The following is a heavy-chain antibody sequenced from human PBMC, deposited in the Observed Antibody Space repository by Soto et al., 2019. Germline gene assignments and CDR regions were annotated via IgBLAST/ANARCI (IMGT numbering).Heavy chain of an antibody. CDR3: ATLLREGIIVVGPSGGPGEY. Sequence: QEQLVQSGGGVVQPGRSLRLSCAASGFIFSSYGMHWVRQAPGKGLEWVAVISYDGSNEYYADSVQGRFTISRDNSKQTLYLHMNSLRTEDTAVYFCATLLREGIIVVGPSGGPGEYWGQGTLVTVSS. J-gene: IGHJ4*02. D-gene: IGHD2-2*01. CDR1: GFIFSSYG. CDR2: ISYDGSNE. V-gene: IGHV3-30*03.